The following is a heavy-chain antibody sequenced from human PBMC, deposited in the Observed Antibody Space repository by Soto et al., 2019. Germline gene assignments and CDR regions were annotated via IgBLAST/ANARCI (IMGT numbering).Heavy chain of an antibody. V-gene: IGHV3-23*01. CDR2: ISGSGGST. CDR3: AKDRGYRYYYMDV. D-gene: IGHD5-12*01. Sequence: GGSLRLSCAASGFTFSSYAMSWVRQAPGKGLEWVSAISGSGGSTYYADSVKGRLTISRDNSKNTLYLQMNSLRAEDTAVYYCAKDRGYRYYYMDVWGKGTTVTVSS. J-gene: IGHJ6*03. CDR1: GFTFSSYA.